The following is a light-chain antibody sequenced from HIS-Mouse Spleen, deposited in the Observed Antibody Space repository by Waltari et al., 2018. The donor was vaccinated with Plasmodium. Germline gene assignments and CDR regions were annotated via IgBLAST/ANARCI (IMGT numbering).Light chain of an antibody. Sequence: DIQMTQSPSSLSASVGDRVTITCQASPDISNYLNWYQQKPGKAPKLLIYYASNLETGVPSRFSGSGSGTDFTFTISSLQPEDIATYYCQQYDNLPPLFTFGPGTKVDIK. V-gene: IGKV1-33*01. CDR1: PDISNY. CDR2: YAS. CDR3: QQYDNLPPLFT. J-gene: IGKJ3*01.